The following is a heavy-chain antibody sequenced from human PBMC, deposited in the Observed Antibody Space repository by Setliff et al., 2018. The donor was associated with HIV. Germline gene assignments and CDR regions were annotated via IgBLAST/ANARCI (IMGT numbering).Heavy chain of an antibody. V-gene: IGHV4-61*02. CDR1: GDSISSANYS. D-gene: IGHD3-9*01. CDR3: TRDTGYILSGYRPHWYFDL. Sequence: SETLSLTCTFSGDSISSANYSWIWIRQPAGKGLEWIGRIYSTGSTNYNPSLKSRVPIFSDTSKNLFSLKPTTVTAADSAVYYCTRDTGYILSGYRPHWYFDLWGRGTLVTVS. CDR2: IYSTGST. J-gene: IGHJ2*01.